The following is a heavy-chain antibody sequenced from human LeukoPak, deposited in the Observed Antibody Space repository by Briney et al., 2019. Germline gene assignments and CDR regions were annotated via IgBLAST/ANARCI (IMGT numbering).Heavy chain of an antibody. CDR2: IKLDENTA. CDR1: GLSSTIYW. J-gene: IGHJ1*01. CDR3: ARDRPFWN. D-gene: IGHD3-3*01. Sequence: GGALRLSCAASGLSSTIYWMHWVRQVPGKGLVWVSRIKLDENTAYYADFVRGRFTISRDDAKTTVYLQMNSLRAEDSAVYYCARDRPFWNWGQGTLVTVSS. V-gene: IGHV3-74*01.